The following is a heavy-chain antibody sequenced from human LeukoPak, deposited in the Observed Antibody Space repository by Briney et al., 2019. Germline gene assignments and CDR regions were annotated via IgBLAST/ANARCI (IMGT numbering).Heavy chain of an antibody. CDR3: ARGAIPGDLSGYYSSYYYHYMDV. V-gene: IGHV4-34*01. D-gene: IGHD3-22*01. CDR2: INHSGST. CDR1: GGSFNGYY. Sequence: PSETLSLTCAVYGGSFNGYYWSWIRQPPGKGLEWIGEINHSGSTNYNPSLKSRVTISVDTSKNQFSLKLSSVTAADTAVYYCARGAIPGDLSGYYSSYYYHYMDVWGRGTTVTVSS. J-gene: IGHJ6*03.